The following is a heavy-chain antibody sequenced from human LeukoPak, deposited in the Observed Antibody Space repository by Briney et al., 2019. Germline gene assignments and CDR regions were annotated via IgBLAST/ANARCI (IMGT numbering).Heavy chain of an antibody. CDR2: IGTAGDT. D-gene: IGHD6-13*01. V-gene: IGHV3-13*01. J-gene: IGHJ4*02. CDR1: GFTFSSYD. Sequence: GRSLRLSCAASGFTFSSYDMHWVRQATGKGLEWVSAIGTAGDTYYPGSVKGRFTISRENAKNSLYLQMNSLRAGDTAVYYCARYSSSSSFDYWGQGTLVTVSS. CDR3: ARYSSSSSFDY.